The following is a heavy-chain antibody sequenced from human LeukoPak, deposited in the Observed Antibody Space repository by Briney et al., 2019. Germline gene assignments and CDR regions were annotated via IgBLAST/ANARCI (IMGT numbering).Heavy chain of an antibody. CDR1: GGSISSYY. V-gene: IGHV4-59*12. Sequence: SETLSLTCTVSGGSISSYYWSWIRQPPGKGLGWIGYIYYSGSTNYNPSLKSRVTISVDTSKNQFSLKLSSVTAADTAVYYCARVALGSYTAQRLDYWGQGTLVTVSS. CDR3: ARVALGSYTAQRLDY. J-gene: IGHJ4*02. CDR2: IYYSGST. D-gene: IGHD1-26*01.